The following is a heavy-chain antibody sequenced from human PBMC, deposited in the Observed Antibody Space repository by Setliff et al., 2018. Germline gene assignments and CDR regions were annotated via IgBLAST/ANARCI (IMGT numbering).Heavy chain of an antibody. V-gene: IGHV4-59*11. D-gene: IGHD3-10*01. J-gene: IGHJ6*03. CDR3: ARDRSTVIRGVTSFFYYYMDV. Sequence: PSETLSLTCTVSGGSIGPHYWSWIRQAPGKGLEWIGHIFYSDTAEYNPSLESRAAISVDSSKNQFSLKLRSVTAADTAVYYCARDRSTVIRGVTSFFYYYMDVWGGGTTVTVS. CDR1: GGSIGPHY. CDR2: IFYSDTA.